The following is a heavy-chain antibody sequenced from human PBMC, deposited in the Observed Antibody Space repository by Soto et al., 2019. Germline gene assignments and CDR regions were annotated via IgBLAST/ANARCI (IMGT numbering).Heavy chain of an antibody. Sequence: QPGGSLRLSCAASGFTFSSYGMHWVRQAPGKGLEWVAVIWYDGSNKYYADSVKGRFTISRDNSKNTLYLQMNSLRAEDTAVYYCARDSHPLQLWFDPTPMDVWGQGTTVTVSS. CDR3: ARDSHPLQLWFDPTPMDV. CDR1: GFTFSSYG. D-gene: IGHD5-18*01. V-gene: IGHV3-33*01. J-gene: IGHJ6*02. CDR2: IWYDGSNK.